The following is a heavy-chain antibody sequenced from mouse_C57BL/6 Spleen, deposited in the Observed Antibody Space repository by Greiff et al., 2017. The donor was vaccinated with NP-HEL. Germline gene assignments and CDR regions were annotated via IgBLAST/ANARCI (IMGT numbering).Heavy chain of an antibody. J-gene: IGHJ3*01. D-gene: IGHD2-4*01. CDR2: IYPRSGNT. V-gene: IGHV1-81*01. CDR3: ASGIYYDYDPLAY. Sequence: QVQLQQSGAELARPGASVKLSCKASGYTFTSYGISWVKQRTGQGLEWIGEIYPRSGNTYYNEKFQGKATLTEDKSSSTAYMKLRSLTSEDSAVYFCASGIYYDYDPLAYWGQGTLVTVSA. CDR1: GYTFTSYG.